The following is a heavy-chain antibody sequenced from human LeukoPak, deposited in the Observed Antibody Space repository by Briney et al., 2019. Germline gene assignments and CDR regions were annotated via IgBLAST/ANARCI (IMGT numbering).Heavy chain of an antibody. CDR2: IYYSGST. J-gene: IGHJ5*02. V-gene: IGHV4-59*08. CDR3: ARHGFTNYDILTGYYTLPWWFDP. Sequence: PSETLSLTCTVSGGSISSYYWGWIRQPPGKGLEGIGYIYYSGSTNYNPSLKSRVTISVDTSKNQFSLKLSSVTAADTAVYSCARHGFTNYDILTGYYTLPWWFDPWGQGTLVTVSS. D-gene: IGHD3-9*01. CDR1: GGSISSYY.